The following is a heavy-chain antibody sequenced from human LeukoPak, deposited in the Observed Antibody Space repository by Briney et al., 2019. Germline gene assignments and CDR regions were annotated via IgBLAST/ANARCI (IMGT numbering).Heavy chain of an antibody. CDR1: GGSFSGYY. CDR3: ARGCIAVAGTRWFDP. D-gene: IGHD6-19*01. CDR2: TNHSGST. V-gene: IGHV4-34*01. J-gene: IGHJ5*02. Sequence: SETLSLTCAVYGGSFSGYYWSWIRQPPGKGLEWIGETNHSGSTNYNPSLKSRVTISVDTSKNQFSLKLSSVTAADTAVYYCARGCIAVAGTRWFDPWGQGTLVTVSS.